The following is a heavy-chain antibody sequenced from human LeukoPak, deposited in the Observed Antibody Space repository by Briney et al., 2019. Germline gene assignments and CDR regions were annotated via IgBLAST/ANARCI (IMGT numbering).Heavy chain of an antibody. CDR1: GFTFSSYA. Sequence: GGSLRLSCAASGFTFSSYAMHWVRQAPGKGLEWVAVISYDGSNKYYADSVKGRFTISRDNSKNTLYLQMNSLRAEDTAVYYCAKNYVDIVPPYYSYYYGMDVWGQGTTVTVSS. CDR2: ISYDGSNK. V-gene: IGHV3-30*04. J-gene: IGHJ6*02. CDR3: AKNYVDIVPPYYSYYYGMDV. D-gene: IGHD5-12*01.